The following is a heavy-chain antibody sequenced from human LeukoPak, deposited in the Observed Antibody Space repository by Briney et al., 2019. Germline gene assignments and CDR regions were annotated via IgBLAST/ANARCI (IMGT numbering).Heavy chain of an antibody. Sequence: SGPTLVNPTQTLTPTCTFSGFSLSTSGVGVGWIRQPPGKALEWLALIYWNDDKRYNTSLKSRLTITKDTSKNQVVLTMTNMDPVDTATYYCAHSIGSYPTHAFDIWGQGTMVTVSS. CDR2: IYWNDDK. CDR3: AHSIGSYPTHAFDI. V-gene: IGHV2-5*01. D-gene: IGHD1-26*01. J-gene: IGHJ3*02. CDR1: GFSLSTSGVG.